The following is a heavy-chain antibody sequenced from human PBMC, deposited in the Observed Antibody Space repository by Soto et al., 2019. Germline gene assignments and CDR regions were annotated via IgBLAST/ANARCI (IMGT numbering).Heavy chain of an antibody. CDR3: ARLSKVTTFYYYYGMDV. V-gene: IGHV3-30-3*01. J-gene: IGHJ6*02. CDR2: ISYDGSNK. Sequence: QVQLVESGGGVVQPGRSLRLSCAASGFTFSSYAMHWVRQAPGKGLEWVAVISYDGSNKYYADSVKGRFTISRDNSKNXXYLPMNRLRAEDTAVYYCARLSKVTTFYYYYGMDVWGQGPTVTVSS. D-gene: IGHD4-17*01. CDR1: GFTFSSYA.